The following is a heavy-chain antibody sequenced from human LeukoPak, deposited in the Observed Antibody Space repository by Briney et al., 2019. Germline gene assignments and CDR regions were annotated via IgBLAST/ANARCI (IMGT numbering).Heavy chain of an antibody. CDR1: GGSICSGDYY. J-gene: IGHJ4*02. CDR3: ARGRDYYDSSGYRGEFDY. Sequence: SQTLSLTCTVSGGSICSGDYYWRWIRQPPGKGLEWIGYIYYSGRTYYNPSLKSRVTISVDTSKNQFSLKLSSVTAADTAVYYCARGRDYYDSSGYRGEFDYWGQGTLVTVSS. D-gene: IGHD3-22*01. CDR2: IYYSGRT. V-gene: IGHV4-30-4*01.